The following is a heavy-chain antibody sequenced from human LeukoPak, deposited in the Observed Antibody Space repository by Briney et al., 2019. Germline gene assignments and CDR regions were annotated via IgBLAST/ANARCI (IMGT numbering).Heavy chain of an antibody. V-gene: IGHV4-59*01. Sequence: SETLSLTCTVSGGSISSYYWSWIRQPPGKGLEWIGFIFYSGSSNYNPSLKSRVTISMDTSKNQFFLRVNSVTTADTAVYYCASLTTVTQGYFDSWGQGTLVTVSS. CDR3: ASLTTVTQGYFDS. CDR1: GGSISSYY. J-gene: IGHJ4*02. CDR2: IFYSGSS. D-gene: IGHD4-17*01.